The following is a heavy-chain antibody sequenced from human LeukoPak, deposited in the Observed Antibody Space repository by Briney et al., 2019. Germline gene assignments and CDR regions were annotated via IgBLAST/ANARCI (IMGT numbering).Heavy chain of an antibody. CDR1: GYSISDVSGYSINNAYY. Sequence: SETLSLTCTVSGYSISDVSGYSINNAYYWGWIRQPPGKGLEWIGSINYSGITYYNPSLKSRVTISVDTSKNQFSLKLSSVTAADTAVYYCARVDIVVVPSANFDCWGQGTLVTVSS. CDR2: INYSGIT. J-gene: IGHJ4*02. D-gene: IGHD2-2*01. CDR3: ARVDIVVVPSANFDC. V-gene: IGHV4-39*01.